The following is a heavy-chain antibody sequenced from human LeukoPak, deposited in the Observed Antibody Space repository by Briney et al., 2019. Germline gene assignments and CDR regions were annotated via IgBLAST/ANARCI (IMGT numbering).Heavy chain of an antibody. D-gene: IGHD5-24*01. CDR2: IIPILGIA. J-gene: IGHJ4*02. CDR3: ARGESVSGPPRDGYNYYFDY. Sequence: SVKVSCKASGGTFSSYAISWVRQAPGQGLEWMRRIIPILGIANYAQKFQGRVTITADKSTSTAYMELSSLRSEDTAVYYCARGESVSGPPRDGYNYYFDYWGQGTLVTVSS. V-gene: IGHV1-69*04. CDR1: GGTFSSYA.